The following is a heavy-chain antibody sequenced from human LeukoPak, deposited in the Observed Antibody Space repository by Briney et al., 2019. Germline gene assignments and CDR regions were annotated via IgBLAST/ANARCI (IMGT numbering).Heavy chain of an antibody. CDR3: AGMVDSSGYLDY. J-gene: IGHJ4*02. D-gene: IGHD3-22*01. CDR2: IFYSGST. V-gene: IGHV4-59*11. Sequence: SETLSLTCSISGGAISSHYWSWIRQPPGKGLEWIGYIFYSGSTNYNPSLRSRVTVSVDRSKNQFSLRLNSVTAADTAVYYCAGMVDSSGYLDYWGQGTLVTVSS. CDR1: GGAISSHY.